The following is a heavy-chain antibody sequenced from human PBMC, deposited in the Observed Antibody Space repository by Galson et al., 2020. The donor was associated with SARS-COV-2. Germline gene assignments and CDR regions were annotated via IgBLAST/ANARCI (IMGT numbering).Heavy chain of an antibody. V-gene: IGHV3-33*01. Sequence: GGSLRLSCAASGLTFSGSGMLWVRQAPGTGLEWVALIWHDGNKIYYADSVKGRFTISRHNSKNTLYWEMNSLRAEDTAVYHCAGLRTNWYFDYWGQGTLVTVSS. D-gene: IGHD1-1*01. J-gene: IGHJ4*02. CDR3: AGLRTNWYFDY. CDR1: GLTFSGSG. CDR2: IWHDGNKI.